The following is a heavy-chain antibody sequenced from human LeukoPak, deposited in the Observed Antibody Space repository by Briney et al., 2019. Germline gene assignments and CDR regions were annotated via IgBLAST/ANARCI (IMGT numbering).Heavy chain of an antibody. CDR1: GFTFSSYA. Sequence: GGSLRLSCAASGFTFSSYAMSWVRQAPGKGLEWISFVSISSGTIYYADSVNGRFRISRDNAKSSLDLEMNSLRAEDTAVYYCARAMSTFGGVRNYFDSWGQGTLVTVSS. CDR2: VSISSGTI. J-gene: IGHJ4*01. V-gene: IGHV3-48*04. D-gene: IGHD3-16*01. CDR3: ARAMSTFGGVRNYFDS.